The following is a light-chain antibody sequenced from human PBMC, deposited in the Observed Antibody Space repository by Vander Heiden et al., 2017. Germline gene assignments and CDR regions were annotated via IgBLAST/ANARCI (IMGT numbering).Light chain of an antibody. CDR1: QSVGSS. J-gene: IGKJ4*01. V-gene: IGKV3-11*01. Sequence: EIVSTQSTATLSLSTGERATLSCRASQSVGSSLAWYQQKPCLAPRLLIYDTSNRSTGIPARFSGSGSGTDFTLTITSLQPEDFAVYHCQHRCNWPLTFGGGTKLEIK. CDR2: DTS. CDR3: QHRCNWPLT.